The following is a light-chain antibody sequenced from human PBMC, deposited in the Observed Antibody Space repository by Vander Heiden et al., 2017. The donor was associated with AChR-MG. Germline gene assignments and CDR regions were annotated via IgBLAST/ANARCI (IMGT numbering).Light chain of an antibody. CDR3: QSYDSSLSGHVV. CDR1: SSNIGAGYD. J-gene: IGLJ2*01. CDR2: GNS. Sequence: QSVLTQPPSVSEAPGQRVTISCTRSSSNIGAGYDVHGYQQLPGTAPKLLIYGNSNRPSGVPDRFSGSKSGTSASLAITGLQAEDEADYYCQSYDSSLSGHVVFGGGTKLTVL. V-gene: IGLV1-40*01.